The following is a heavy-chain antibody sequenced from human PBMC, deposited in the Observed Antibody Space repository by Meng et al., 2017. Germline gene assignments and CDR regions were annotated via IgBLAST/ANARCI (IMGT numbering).Heavy chain of an antibody. V-gene: IGHV4-59*01. CDR2: IYYSGST. J-gene: IGHJ4*02. D-gene: IGHD3-3*01. CDR3: ARGYDFWSGQYYFDY. Sequence: GQRQESGPGLVKPSETLSLTFTVSGGSISSYYWSWIRQPPGKGLEWIGYIYYSGSTNYNPSLKSRVTISVDTSKNQFSLKLSSVTAADTAVYYCARGYDFWSGQYYFDYWGQGTLVTVSS. CDR1: GGSISSYY.